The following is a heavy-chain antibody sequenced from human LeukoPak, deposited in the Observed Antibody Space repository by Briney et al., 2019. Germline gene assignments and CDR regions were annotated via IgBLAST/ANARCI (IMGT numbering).Heavy chain of an antibody. V-gene: IGHV3-48*03. CDR1: GFTFSSYE. CDR3: AKDRSPGWFDP. D-gene: IGHD6-13*01. Sequence: PGGSLRLSCAASGFTFSSYEMNWVRQAPGKGLEWVSYISSSGSTIYYADSVKGRFTISRDYAKNTLYLQMNSLRVEDTAMYYCAKDRSPGWFDPWGQGTLVTVSS. CDR2: ISSSGSTI. J-gene: IGHJ5*02.